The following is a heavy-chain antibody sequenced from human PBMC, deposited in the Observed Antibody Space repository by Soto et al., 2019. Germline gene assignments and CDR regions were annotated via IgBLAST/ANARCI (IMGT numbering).Heavy chain of an antibody. Sequence: GGSLKNSCKGSGYSFTSYLIGRVRQMPGKGLGWMGIVYPGDSDTRYSPSFQGQVTISADKSISTAYLQWSSLKASDTAMYYCVREPYYYDSSGVDYWGQGTLVTVSS. V-gene: IGHV5-51*03. J-gene: IGHJ4*02. CDR3: VREPYYYDSSGVDY. CDR2: VYPGDSDT. D-gene: IGHD3-22*01. CDR1: GYSFTSYL.